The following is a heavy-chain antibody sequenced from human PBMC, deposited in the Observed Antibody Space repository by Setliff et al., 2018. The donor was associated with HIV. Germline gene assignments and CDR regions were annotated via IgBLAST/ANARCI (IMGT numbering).Heavy chain of an antibody. Sequence: GSVKVSCKASGYTFTGYYMHWVRQAPGQGLEWMGRINPNSGGTNYAQKFQGRVTMTRDTSISTAYMELSRLRSDDTAVYYCARGRPSSMVRGVIIGPWGQGTLVTVSS. J-gene: IGHJ5*02. CDR1: GYTFTGYY. V-gene: IGHV1-2*06. D-gene: IGHD3-10*01. CDR2: INPNSGGT. CDR3: ARGRPSSMVRGVIIGP.